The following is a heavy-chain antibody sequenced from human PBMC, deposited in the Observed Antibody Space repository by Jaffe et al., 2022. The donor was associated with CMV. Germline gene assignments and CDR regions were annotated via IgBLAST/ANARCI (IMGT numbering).Heavy chain of an antibody. CDR2: IYHSGST. CDR3: AKGDIVVVPAARSTTVTTMGWYFDL. Sequence: QVQLQESGPGLVKPSGTLSLTCAVSGGSISSSNWWSWVRQPPGKGLEWIGEIYHSGSTNYNPSLKSRVTISVDKSKNQFSLKLSSVTAADTAVYYCAKGDIVVVPAARSTTVTTMGWYFDLWGRGTLVTVSS. CDR1: GGSISSSNW. D-gene: IGHD2-2*01. V-gene: IGHV4-4*02. J-gene: IGHJ2*01.